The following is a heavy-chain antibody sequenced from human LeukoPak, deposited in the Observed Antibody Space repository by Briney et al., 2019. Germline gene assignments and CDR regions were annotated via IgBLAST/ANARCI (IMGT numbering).Heavy chain of an antibody. J-gene: IGHJ4*02. CDR1: GFTFSSSW. V-gene: IGHV3-74*01. D-gene: IGHD5-24*01. CDR3: ARAVGGSNDY. CDR2: INSDGSIT. Sequence: PGGSLRLSCAASGFTFSSSWMHGVRQAPGKGLVWVSRINSDGSITTYADSVKGRFTISRDNAKNTLYLQMNSLRADDTAMYYCARAVGGSNDYWGQGTLATVSS.